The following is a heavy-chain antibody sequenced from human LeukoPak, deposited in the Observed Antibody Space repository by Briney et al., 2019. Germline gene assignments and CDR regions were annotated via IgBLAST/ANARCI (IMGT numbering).Heavy chain of an antibody. J-gene: IGHJ4*02. D-gene: IGHD4-17*01. V-gene: IGHV4-59*01. CDR1: GRSISSYY. CDR2: VHYSGTT. CDR3: ATGYGDFRVEGRYFYS. Sequence: SETLSLTCTVSGRSISSYYWSWVRQPPGRGLEFIGHVHYSGTTNYNPSLRSRVTISIDTSKKHFFLKLKSVTAADTAVYYCATGYGDFRVEGRYFYSWGQGTLVTVSS.